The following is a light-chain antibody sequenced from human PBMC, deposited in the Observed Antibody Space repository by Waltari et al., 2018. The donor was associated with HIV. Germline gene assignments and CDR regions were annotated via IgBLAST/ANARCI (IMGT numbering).Light chain of an antibody. CDR3: QSFDKSLRWV. J-gene: IGLJ3*02. Sequence: QFVLTQPPSVSGAPGQKIIISCAGSNSTIGAGFDVHWYRQRPGTAPKLLIYTSHNRPSGVPDRFTGSKSVTSASLAISGLQVDNEGDYYCQSFDKSLRWVFGGGTKLTVL. V-gene: IGLV1-40*01. CDR1: NSTIGAGFD. CDR2: TSH.